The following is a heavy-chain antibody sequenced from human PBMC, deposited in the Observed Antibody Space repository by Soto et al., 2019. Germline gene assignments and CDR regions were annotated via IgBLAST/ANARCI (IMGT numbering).Heavy chain of an antibody. CDR3: ARDPDMRFGDYMDV. CDR2: IHGGNGKT. Sequence: QVQLVQSGTEVKKPGASVKVSCEAYGYRLSAYGMHWVRQAPGQGPGWMGWIHGGNGKTKYSAKLQDKIVLSTDTSANVGYMQLSSLTSEDTAMYFCARDPDMRFGDYMDVWGQGTTVIVSS. D-gene: IGHD3-10*01. J-gene: IGHJ6*02. V-gene: IGHV1-3*01. CDR1: GYRLSAYG.